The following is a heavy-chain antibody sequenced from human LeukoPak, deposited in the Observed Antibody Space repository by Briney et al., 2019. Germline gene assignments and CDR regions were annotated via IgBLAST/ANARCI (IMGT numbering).Heavy chain of an antibody. Sequence: GGSLRLSCAASGFTFSSYAMSWVRQAPGKGLEWVSAISGSGGSTYYADSVKGRFTISRDNSKNTLYLQMNSLRAEDTAVYYCAKASGLTTVGHRAFDIWGQGTMVTVSS. D-gene: IGHD4-4*01. CDR1: GFTFSSYA. J-gene: IGHJ3*02. CDR2: ISGSGGST. V-gene: IGHV3-23*01. CDR3: AKASGLTTVGHRAFDI.